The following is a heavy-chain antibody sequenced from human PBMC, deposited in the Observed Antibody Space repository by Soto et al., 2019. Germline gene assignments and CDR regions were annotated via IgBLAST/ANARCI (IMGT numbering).Heavy chain of an antibody. J-gene: IGHJ4*02. D-gene: IGHD6-25*01. CDR2: VFYTAIT. V-gene: IGHV4-59*01. CDR1: GGSISSYY. CDR3: AKWGAAAGTT. Sequence: QVHLQESGPGLVKPSETLSRTCRVSGGSISSYYFRWCRQPPGKGLEWIGYVFYTAITKYNPSFKSRATISGDTSRNQFSLNLMSVTAADTAVYYCAKWGAAAGTTWGQGIRVNVSS.